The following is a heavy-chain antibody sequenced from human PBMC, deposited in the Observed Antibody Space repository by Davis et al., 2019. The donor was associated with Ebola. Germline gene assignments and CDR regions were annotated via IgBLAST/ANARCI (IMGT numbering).Heavy chain of an antibody. CDR3: AKDVGDTMVRGVILFFGLGYFDY. D-gene: IGHD3-10*01. Sequence: GESLKISCAASGFTFSSYTMNWVRQAPGKGLEWVSSISSSSSYIYYADSVKGRFTISRDNAKNSLYLQMNSLRAEDTAVYYCAKDVGDTMVRGVILFFGLGYFDYWGQGTLVTVSS. CDR2: ISSSSSYI. J-gene: IGHJ4*02. CDR1: GFTFSSYT. V-gene: IGHV3-21*04.